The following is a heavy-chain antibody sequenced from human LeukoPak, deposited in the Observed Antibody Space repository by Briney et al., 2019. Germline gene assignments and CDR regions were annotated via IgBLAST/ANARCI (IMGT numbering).Heavy chain of an antibody. CDR1: GFTFSSYW. Sequence: GGSLRLSCAASGFTFSSYWMHWVRHAPGKGVVGVSRINSEGSSTSYADSVKGRFTISRDNAKNTLYLQMNSLRAEDTAVYYCARAEYYYDSSGYVHFDYWGQGTLVTVSS. CDR2: INSEGSST. V-gene: IGHV3-74*01. CDR3: ARAEYYYDSSGYVHFDY. J-gene: IGHJ4*02. D-gene: IGHD3-22*01.